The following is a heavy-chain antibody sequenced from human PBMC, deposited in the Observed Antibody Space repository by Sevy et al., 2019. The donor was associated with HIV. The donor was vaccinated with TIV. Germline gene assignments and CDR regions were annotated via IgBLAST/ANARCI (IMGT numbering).Heavy chain of an antibody. Sequence: GGSLRLSCAASGFSFNSYGMHWVRQAPGKGLEWVAFIRHDGSKKYYVDSAKGRFTISRDNSKNTLYLQMNRLRAEDTAVYYCAKGLGMVQGALLSDDIWGQGTMVTVSS. CDR2: IRHDGSKK. CDR1: GFSFNSYG. V-gene: IGHV3-30*02. CDR3: AKGLGMVQGALLSDDI. D-gene: IGHD3-10*01. J-gene: IGHJ3*02.